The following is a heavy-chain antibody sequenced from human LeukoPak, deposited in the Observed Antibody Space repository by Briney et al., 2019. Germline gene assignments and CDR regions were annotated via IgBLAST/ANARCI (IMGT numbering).Heavy chain of an antibody. Sequence: KSSETLSLTCTVSGGSISSYYWSWIRQPPGKGLEWIGYIYYSGSTNYNPSLKSRVTISVDTSKNQFSLKLSSVTAADTAVYYCARDYKAAAEAFDIWGQGKMVNVSS. J-gene: IGHJ3*02. CDR1: GGSISSYY. CDR2: IYYSGST. D-gene: IGHD6-13*01. CDR3: ARDYKAAAEAFDI. V-gene: IGHV4-59*01.